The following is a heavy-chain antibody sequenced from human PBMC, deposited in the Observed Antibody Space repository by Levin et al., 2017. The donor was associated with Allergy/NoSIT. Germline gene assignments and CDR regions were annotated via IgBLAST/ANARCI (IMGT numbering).Heavy chain of an antibody. V-gene: IGHV3-48*01. CDR3: ARDVKRLGCSGGSCYQGNY. CDR2: ISSRSSTM. Sequence: PGGSLRLSCAASGFTFSNYSMNWVRQAPGKGLEWVSYISSRSSTMYYADSVKGRFTISRDNAKNSLYLQMNSLRAEDSAVYYCARDVKRLGCSGGSCYQGNYWGQGTLVTVSS. J-gene: IGHJ4*02. D-gene: IGHD2-15*01. CDR1: GFTFSNYS.